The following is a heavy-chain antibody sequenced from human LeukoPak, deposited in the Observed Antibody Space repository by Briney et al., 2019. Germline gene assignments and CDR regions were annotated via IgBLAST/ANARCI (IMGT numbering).Heavy chain of an antibody. V-gene: IGHV1-24*01. CDR3: ATDRGHVEVRRYYDILTGYPHPSYYYYGMDV. J-gene: IGHJ6*02. D-gene: IGHD3-9*01. Sequence: ASVKVSCKVSGYTLTELSMHWVRQAPGKRLEWMGGFDPEDGETIYAQKFQGRVTMTEDTSTDTAYMELSSLRSEDTAVYYCATDRGHVEVRRYYDILTGYPHPSYYYYGMDVWGQGTTVTVSS. CDR1: GYTLTELS. CDR2: FDPEDGET.